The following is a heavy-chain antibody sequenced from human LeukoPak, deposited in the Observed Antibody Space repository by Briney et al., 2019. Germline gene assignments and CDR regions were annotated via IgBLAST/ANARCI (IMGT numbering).Heavy chain of an antibody. V-gene: IGHV3-48*03. CDR2: ISRSASTK. J-gene: IGHJ4*02. D-gene: IGHD6-19*01. CDR3: ARDDYSSAWSAREGLDY. CDR1: GFTFSSYE. Sequence: PGGSLRLSCAASGFTFSSYEMNWVRQAPGKGLEWVSYISRSASTKYYADSVKGRFTISRDNAKNSLSLQMNSLRAEDTAVYYCARDDYSSAWSAREGLDYWGQGTLVTVSS.